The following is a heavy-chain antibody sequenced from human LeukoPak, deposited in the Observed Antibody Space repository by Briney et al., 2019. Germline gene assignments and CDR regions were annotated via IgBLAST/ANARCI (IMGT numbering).Heavy chain of an antibody. Sequence: GGSLRLSCAASGFTFSIYGMNWVRQAPGKGLEWVSFISGSSGTTYYADSVKGRFTISRDNSKNTLYLQMISLRAEDTALYYCARVNRGDAFDIWGQGTLVTVSS. V-gene: IGHV3-23*01. CDR3: ARVNRGDAFDI. CDR2: ISGSSGTT. CDR1: GFTFSIYG. D-gene: IGHD3-16*02. J-gene: IGHJ3*02.